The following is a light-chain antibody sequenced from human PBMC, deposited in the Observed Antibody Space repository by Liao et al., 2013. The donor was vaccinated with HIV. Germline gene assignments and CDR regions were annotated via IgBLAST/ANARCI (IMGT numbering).Light chain of an antibody. V-gene: IGLV3-1*01. J-gene: IGLJ3*02. CDR2: QDT. CDR1: ELGYKY. Sequence: SSELTQPSSVSVSPGQTASITCSGDELGYKYASWYQQRPGQSPVLVIYQDTKRPSGIPERFSGSNSGNTATLTISGTQAMDEADYYCQAWDSSTGVFGGGTKLTVL. CDR3: QAWDSSTGV.